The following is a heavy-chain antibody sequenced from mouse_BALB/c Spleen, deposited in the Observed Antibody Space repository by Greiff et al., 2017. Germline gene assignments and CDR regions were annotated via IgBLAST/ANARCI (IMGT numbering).Heavy chain of an antibody. D-gene: IGHD1-1*01. J-gene: IGHJ2*01. CDR1: GFSLTSYG. CDR2: IWAGGST. V-gene: IGHV2-9*02. CDR3: ARGDYYGISYGYFDY. Sequence: VQLVESGPGLVAPSQSLSITCTVSGFSLTSYGVHWVRQPPGKGLEWLGVIWAGGSTNYNSALMSRLSISKDNSKSQVFLKMNSLQTDDTAMYYCARGDYYGISYGYFDYWGQGTTLTVSS.